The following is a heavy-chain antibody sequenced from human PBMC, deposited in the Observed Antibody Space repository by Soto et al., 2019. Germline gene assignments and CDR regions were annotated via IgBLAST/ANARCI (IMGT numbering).Heavy chain of an antibody. D-gene: IGHD6-13*01. CDR1: GFTFSSYA. V-gene: IGHV3-23*01. CDR3: AKDPYSSSSEVTDY. CDR2: ISGSGSST. Sequence: GGSLRLSCAASGFTFSSYAMSWVRQAPGKGLEWVSSISGSGSSTYYADSVKGRFTISRDNSKNTLYMQMNSLRAEDTAVYYCAKDPYSSSSEVTDYWGQGTLVTVSS. J-gene: IGHJ4*02.